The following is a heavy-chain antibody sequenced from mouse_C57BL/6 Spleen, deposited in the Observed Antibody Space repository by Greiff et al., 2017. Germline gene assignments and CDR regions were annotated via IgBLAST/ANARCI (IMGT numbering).Heavy chain of an antibody. CDR2: ISYDGSN. D-gene: IGHD1-1*01. Sequence: ESGPGLVQPSQSLSLTCSVTGYSITSGYYWNWIRQFPGNKLEWMGYISYDGSNNYNPSLKNRISITRDTSKNQFFLKLNSVTTEDTATYYCARSYYYGGDYAMDYWGQGTSVTVSS. CDR1: GYSITSGYY. CDR3: ARSYYYGGDYAMDY. V-gene: IGHV3-6*01. J-gene: IGHJ4*01.